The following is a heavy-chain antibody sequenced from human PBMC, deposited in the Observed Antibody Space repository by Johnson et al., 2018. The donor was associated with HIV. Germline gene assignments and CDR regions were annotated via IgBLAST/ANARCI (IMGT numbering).Heavy chain of an antibody. Sequence: VQLVESGGGVVQPGRSLRLSCAASGFTFSSYGMHWVRQAPGKGLECVAVISYDGSNKYYADSVKGRFTISRDNSKNTLYLQMSSLRAEDTAVYYCAKERGYSYGRGAFDIWGQGTMVTVSS. CDR3: AKERGYSYGRGAFDI. D-gene: IGHD5-18*01. V-gene: IGHV3-30*18. CDR1: GFTFSSYG. CDR2: ISYDGSNK. J-gene: IGHJ3*02.